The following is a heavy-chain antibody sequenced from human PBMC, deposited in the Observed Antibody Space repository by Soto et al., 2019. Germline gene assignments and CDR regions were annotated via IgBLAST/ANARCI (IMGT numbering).Heavy chain of an antibody. V-gene: IGHV6-1*01. D-gene: IGHD1-7*01. CDR3: AGTPSHQWYFMDV. J-gene: IGHJ6*03. Sequence: SQTLSLTCAISGDSVSSNSAAWNWIRLSPSRGLEWLARTYYRSRWYNDYAVSVRSRITVSPDTSKNQFSLQLTSVTPEDTAVYYCAGTPSHQWYFMDVWGKGTTVTVSS. CDR1: GDSVSSNSAA. CDR2: TYYRSRWYN.